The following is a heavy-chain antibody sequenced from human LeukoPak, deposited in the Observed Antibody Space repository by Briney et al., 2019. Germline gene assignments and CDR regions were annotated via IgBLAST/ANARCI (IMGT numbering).Heavy chain of an antibody. V-gene: IGHV3-9*01. CDR1: GFIFNDYA. CDR3: AKDMDFWSGSDY. CDR2: ISWNSGNK. D-gene: IGHD3-3*01. J-gene: IGHJ4*02. Sequence: GGSLRLSCAASGFIFNDYAMHWVRQPPGKGLEWVSTISWNSGNKLYSDSVKGRFTISRDNAENSLYLEMNSLRPEDTALYYCAKDMDFWSGSDYWGQGTLVTVSS.